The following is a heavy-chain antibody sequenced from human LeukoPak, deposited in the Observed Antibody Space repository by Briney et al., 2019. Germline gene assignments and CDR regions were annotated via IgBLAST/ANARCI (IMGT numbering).Heavy chain of an antibody. CDR1: GGTFSTFG. J-gene: IGHJ4*02. Sequence: ASVKVSCKASGGTFSTFGITWVRLAPGQGLEWMGGIIPVFDTVDYAQKFQDRLTITVDKSTGTAYMELSSLRSEDTAVYYCATFGSYYPAHWGQGTLVTVSS. V-gene: IGHV1-69*06. CDR3: ATFGSYYPAH. D-gene: IGHD1-26*01. CDR2: IIPVFDTV.